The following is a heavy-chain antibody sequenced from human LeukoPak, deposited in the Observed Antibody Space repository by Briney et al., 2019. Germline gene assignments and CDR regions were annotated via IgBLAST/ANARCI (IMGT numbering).Heavy chain of an antibody. CDR2: LNPSDGRA. J-gene: IGHJ4*02. Sequence: ASVKVSCKASGYTFTSYYLHWVRQAPGQGLEWMGILNPSDGRATYTQKFQGRVTVTRDTSTSTVYMDLSSLRSDDTAIYYCARQAVTTGWYFDYWGQGTLVAVSS. CDR1: GYTFTSYY. V-gene: IGHV1-46*01. CDR3: ARQAVTTGWYFDY. D-gene: IGHD4-17*01.